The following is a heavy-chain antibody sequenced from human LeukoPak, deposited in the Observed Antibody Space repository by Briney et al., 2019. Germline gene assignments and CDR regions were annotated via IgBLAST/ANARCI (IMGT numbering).Heavy chain of an antibody. V-gene: IGHV3-53*01. CDR1: GFNFSAYS. CDR3: ARGIDY. Sequence: GGSLRLSCAASGFNFSAYSMNWVRQAPGKELEWVSVIYTGGGRYYADSVRGRFTISRDTSKNMVFLQMNSLRVEDTAVYYCARGIDYWGRGTLVTVSS. CDR2: IYTGGGR. J-gene: IGHJ4*02.